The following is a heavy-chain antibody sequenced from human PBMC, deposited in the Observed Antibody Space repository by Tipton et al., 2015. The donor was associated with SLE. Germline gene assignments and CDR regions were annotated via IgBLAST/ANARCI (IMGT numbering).Heavy chain of an antibody. Sequence: QVQLVQSGAEVKKPGASVKVSCKASGYTFTSYGISWVRQAPGQGLEWMGWISAYNGNTNYAQKLQGRVTMTTDTSTSTAYMELSRLRSDDTAVYYCARTRVATIPSAAFDIWGQGTMVTVSS. CDR3: ARTRVATIPSAAFDI. J-gene: IGHJ3*02. CDR2: ISAYNGNT. D-gene: IGHD5-12*01. V-gene: IGHV1-18*01. CDR1: GYTFTSYG.